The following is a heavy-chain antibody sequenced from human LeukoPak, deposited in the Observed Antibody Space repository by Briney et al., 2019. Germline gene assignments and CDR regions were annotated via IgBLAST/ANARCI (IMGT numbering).Heavy chain of an antibody. CDR1: GFTFSSYA. CDR2: ISGSGGST. CDR3: AKMGDRYCSSTSCYWGVMVRGVIEDY. D-gene: IGHD2-2*01. V-gene: IGHV3-23*01. Sequence: GSLRLSCAASGFTFSSYAMSWVRQAPGKGLEWVSAISGSGGSTYYADSVKGRFTISRDNSKNTLYLQMNSLRAEDTAVYYCAKMGDRYCSSTSCYWGVMVRGVIEDYWGQGTLVTVSS. J-gene: IGHJ4*02.